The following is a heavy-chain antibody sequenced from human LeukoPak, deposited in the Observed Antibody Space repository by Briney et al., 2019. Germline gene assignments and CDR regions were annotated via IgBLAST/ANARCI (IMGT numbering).Heavy chain of an antibody. Sequence: SETLSLTCTVSGGSISSSNYYWGWIRQPPGKGLEWIGNIYYSGSTYYKPSLKTRVTISVDTSKNQFSLKLSSVTAADTAVYYCARDRPNDTTAFDIWGQGTMVTVSS. CDR2: IYYSGST. CDR1: GGSISSSNYY. V-gene: IGHV4-39*07. J-gene: IGHJ3*02. D-gene: IGHD3-22*01. CDR3: ARDRPNDTTAFDI.